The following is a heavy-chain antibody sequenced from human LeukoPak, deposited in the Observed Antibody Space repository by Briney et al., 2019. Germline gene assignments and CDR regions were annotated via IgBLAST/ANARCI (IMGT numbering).Heavy chain of an antibody. CDR1: GFTFDDYA. J-gene: IGHJ4*02. CDR3: ARDLQYYDFWSGAHHPYYFDY. D-gene: IGHD3-3*01. Sequence: GRSLRLSCAASGFTFDDYAMHWVRQAPGKGLEWVSGISWNSGSIGYADSVKGRFTISRDNAKNSLYLQMNSLRAEDTAVYYCARDLQYYDFWSGAHHPYYFDYWGQGTLVTVSS. CDR2: ISWNSGSI. V-gene: IGHV3-9*01.